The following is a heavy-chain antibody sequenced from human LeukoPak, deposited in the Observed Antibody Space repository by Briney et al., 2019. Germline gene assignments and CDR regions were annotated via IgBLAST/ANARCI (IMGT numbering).Heavy chain of an antibody. CDR2: INHSGST. CDR3: ARMEWELYVWFDP. V-gene: IGHV4-34*01. CDR1: GGSFSGYY. Sequence: PSETLSLTCAVYGGSFSGYYWSWIRQPPGKGLEWIGEINHSGSTNYNPSLKSRVTISVDTSKNQFSLKLSSVTAADTAVYYCARMEWELYVWFDPWGQGTLVTVSS. D-gene: IGHD1-26*01. J-gene: IGHJ5*02.